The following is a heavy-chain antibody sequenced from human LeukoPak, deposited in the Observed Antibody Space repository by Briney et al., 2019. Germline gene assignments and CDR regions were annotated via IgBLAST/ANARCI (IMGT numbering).Heavy chain of an antibody. D-gene: IGHD3-22*01. Sequence: SETLSLTCSVSGPSISHNYWSWIRQPPGKGLEWIGYIYYSGSTNYNPSLKSRVTISVDTSKNQFSLKLSSVTAADTAVYYCARGYYYDSSGHFDYWGQGTLVTVSS. J-gene: IGHJ4*02. CDR3: ARGYYYDSSGHFDY. V-gene: IGHV4-59*01. CDR1: GPSISHNY. CDR2: IYYSGST.